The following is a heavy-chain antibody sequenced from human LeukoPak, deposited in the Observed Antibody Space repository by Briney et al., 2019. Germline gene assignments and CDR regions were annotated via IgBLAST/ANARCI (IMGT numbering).Heavy chain of an antibody. V-gene: IGHV3-30*02. D-gene: IGHD3-10*01. CDR3: AIIPLGGRFDY. CDR2: IRSDGSNT. Sequence: GGSLRLSCATSGFSFSDFDMQWVRQAPGQGLEWVAFIRSDGSNTYYGDSVKGRFTISRDNSKKILHLQMNSLRPGDTALYYCAIIPLGGRFDYWGQGTLVTVSS. J-gene: IGHJ4*02. CDR1: GFSFSDFD.